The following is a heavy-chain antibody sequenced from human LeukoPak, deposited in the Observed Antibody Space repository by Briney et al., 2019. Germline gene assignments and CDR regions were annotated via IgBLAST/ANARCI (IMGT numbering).Heavy chain of an antibody. Sequence: GGSLRLSCAASGFTLSSLAMHWVRQAPGKGLEWVSSSGTRSGTKYYADSVMGRFTISRDNAKNSLYLQMNSLRAEDTAVYFCARDTDDYEIPGAMDVWGQGTTVTVSS. D-gene: IGHD4-17*01. CDR2: SGTRSGTK. CDR3: ARDTDDYEIPGAMDV. V-gene: IGHV3-21*01. J-gene: IGHJ6*02. CDR1: GFTLSSLA.